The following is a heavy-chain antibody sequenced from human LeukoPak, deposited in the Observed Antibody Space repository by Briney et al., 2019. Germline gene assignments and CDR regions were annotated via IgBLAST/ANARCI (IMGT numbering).Heavy chain of an antibody. J-gene: IGHJ3*02. V-gene: IGHV4-30-2*01. CDR1: GGSISSGGYS. D-gene: IGHD5-24*01. CDR2: IYHSGST. Sequence: SETLSLTCAVSGGSISSGGYSWSWIRQPPGKGLEWIGYIYHSGSTYYNPSLKSRVTISVDRSKNQFSLKLSSVTAADTAVYYCARNIEVDAFDIWGQGTMVTVSS. CDR3: ARNIEVDAFDI.